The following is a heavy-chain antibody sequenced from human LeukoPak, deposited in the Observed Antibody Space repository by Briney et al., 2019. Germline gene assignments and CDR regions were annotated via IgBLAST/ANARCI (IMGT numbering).Heavy chain of an antibody. V-gene: IGHV1-69*04. D-gene: IGHD3-22*01. CDR2: IIPILGIA. Sequence: SVKVSCKASGGTFSSYAISWVRQAPGQGLEWMGRIIPILGIANYAQKFQGRVTITADKSTSTAYMELSSLRSEDTAVYYCASEKDYYDSSGYYYLPYWGQGTLVTVSS. CDR3: ASEKDYYDSSGYYYLPY. J-gene: IGHJ4*02. CDR1: GGTFSSYA.